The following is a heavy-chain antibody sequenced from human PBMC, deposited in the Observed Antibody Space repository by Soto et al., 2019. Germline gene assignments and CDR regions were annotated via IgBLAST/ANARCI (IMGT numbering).Heavy chain of an antibody. CDR2: VSHDGRNT. V-gene: IGHV3-30*18. D-gene: IGHD6-19*01. CDR1: GFTLSDYA. J-gene: IGHJ4*02. Sequence: GSLRLSCAASGFTLSDYAMHWVRQAPGKGLEWVAVVSHDGRNTHYADSVKGRFTISRDSSKSTVSLEMTSLRAEDTAVYYCAKGGRQWLVTSDFNYWGQGALVTVSS. CDR3: AKGGRQWLVTSDFNY.